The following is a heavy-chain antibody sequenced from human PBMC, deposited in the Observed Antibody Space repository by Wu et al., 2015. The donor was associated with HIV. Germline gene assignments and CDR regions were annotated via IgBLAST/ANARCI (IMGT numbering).Heavy chain of an antibody. CDR3: ARELEDPTIMVRAGFDP. Sequence: QVQLVQSGAEVKKPGASVKVSCKASGYTFTIYDINWVRQATGQGLEWMGYMNPNSGKTSYAQKFQGRVTMTTDTSTSTAYMELRSLRSDDTAVYYCARELEDPTIMVRAGFDPWGQGTLVTVSS. CDR2: MNPNSGKT. CDR1: GYTFTIYD. V-gene: IGHV1-8*01. J-gene: IGHJ5*02. D-gene: IGHD3-10*01.